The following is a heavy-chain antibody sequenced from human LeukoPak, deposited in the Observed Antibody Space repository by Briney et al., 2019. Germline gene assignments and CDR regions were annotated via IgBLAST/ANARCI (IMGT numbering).Heavy chain of an antibody. J-gene: IGHJ6*02. V-gene: IGHV3-66*01. Sequence: QPGGSLRLSCAASGFTVSRNYMSWVRQAPGKGLEWVSVISSGDTTYYADSVKGRFTISSDSSKNTLYLQMNSLRAEDTAVYFCARGPRLERHGMDVWGQGTTVTVSS. CDR1: GFTVSRNY. CDR2: ISSGDTT. D-gene: IGHD1-1*01. CDR3: ARGPRLERHGMDV.